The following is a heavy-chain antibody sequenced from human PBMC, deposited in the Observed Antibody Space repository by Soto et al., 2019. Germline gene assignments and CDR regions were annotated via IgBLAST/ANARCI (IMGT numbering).Heavy chain of an antibody. J-gene: IGHJ4*02. D-gene: IGHD4-17*01. CDR1: GGSISSGGYY. V-gene: IGHV4-31*03. CDR3: ARGTDYGDYHFDY. CDR2: IYYSGST. Sequence: SETLSLTCTVSGGSISSGGYYWSWIRQHPGKGLEWIGYIYYSGSTYYNPSLKSRVTISVDTSKNQFSLKLSSVTAADTAVYYCARGTDYGDYHFDYWGQGTLVTVSS.